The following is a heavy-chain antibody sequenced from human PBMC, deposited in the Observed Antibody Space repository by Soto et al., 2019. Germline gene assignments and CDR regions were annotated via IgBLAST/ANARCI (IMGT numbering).Heavy chain of an antibody. CDR1: GFTFSNYA. CDR2: LSGSGGST. Sequence: EVQLLESGGGLVQPGGSLRLSCAASGFTFSNYAMNWVRQAPGKGLEWVSALSGSGGSTYYADSVKGRFTISRDNSKNTLYLQMNSLRAEDTAVYYCAPGGTYYVDFWGQGILVTVSS. CDR3: APGGTYYVDF. J-gene: IGHJ4*02. D-gene: IGHD1-1*01. V-gene: IGHV3-23*01.